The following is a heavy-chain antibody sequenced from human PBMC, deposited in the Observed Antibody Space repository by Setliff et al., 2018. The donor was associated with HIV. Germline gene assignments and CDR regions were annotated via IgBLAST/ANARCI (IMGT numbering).Heavy chain of an antibody. CDR1: GASSIYF. CDR2: VYYSGST. J-gene: IGHJ4*02. D-gene: IGHD1-26*01. V-gene: IGHV4-39*07. CDR3: AKDRSGSYRTFDY. Sequence: SETLSLTCTVSGASSIYFWGWIRQPPGKGLEWIGSVYYSGSTYYNPSLKSRVTISMDTSKNQFSLKLNSVTAADTAVYYCAKDRSGSYRTFDYWGPGILVTAPQ.